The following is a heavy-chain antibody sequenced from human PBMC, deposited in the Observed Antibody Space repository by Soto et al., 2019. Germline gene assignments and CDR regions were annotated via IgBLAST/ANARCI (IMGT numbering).Heavy chain of an antibody. D-gene: IGHD2-2*02. CDR2: IYYSGST. J-gene: IGHJ6*02. CDR3: ARIYRYRGFYGMDV. Sequence: SETLSLTCTVSGVSISSSIYYWGWIRQPPGKGLEWIGSIYYSGSTYYNPSLKSRVTISVDTSKNQFSLKLSSVTAADTAVYYCARIYRYRGFYGMDVWGQGTTVTVSS. V-gene: IGHV4-39*01. CDR1: GVSISSSIYY.